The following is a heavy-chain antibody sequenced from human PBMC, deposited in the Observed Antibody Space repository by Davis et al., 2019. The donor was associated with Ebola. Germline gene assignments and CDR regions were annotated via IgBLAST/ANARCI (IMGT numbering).Heavy chain of an antibody. D-gene: IGHD4-17*01. CDR1: GYTFTSYG. CDR3: ARDSYGDQYYYYYGMDV. V-gene: IGHV1-18*01. J-gene: IGHJ6*02. Sequence: ASVKVSCKASGYTFTSYGISWVRQAPGQGLEWMGWISAYNGNTNYAQKLQGRVTMTTDTSTSTAYMELRSLRSDDTAVYYCARDSYGDQYYYYYGMDVWGQGTTVTVSS. CDR2: ISAYNGNT.